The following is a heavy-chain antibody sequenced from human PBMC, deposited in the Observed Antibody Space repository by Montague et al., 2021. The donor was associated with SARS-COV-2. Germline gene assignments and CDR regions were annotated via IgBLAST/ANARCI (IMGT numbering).Heavy chain of an antibody. J-gene: IGHJ4*02. V-gene: IGHV3-21*01. D-gene: IGHD3-9*01. Sequence: SLRLSCAASGFTFSSYSMNWVRQAPGKGLEWVSSISSSSSYIYYADSVKGRFTISRDNAKNSLYLQMNSLRAKDTAVYYCARVGKYDVLRYFDSYYFDYLGQGTLVTVSS. CDR1: GFTFSSYS. CDR3: ARVGKYDVLRYFDSYYFDY. CDR2: ISSSSSYI.